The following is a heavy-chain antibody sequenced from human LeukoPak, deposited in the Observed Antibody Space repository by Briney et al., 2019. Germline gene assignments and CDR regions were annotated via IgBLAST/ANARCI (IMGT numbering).Heavy chain of an antibody. D-gene: IGHD6-6*01. CDR2: ISETGGVT. CDR3: ARDSSHYLGSSGY. V-gene: IGHV3-23*01. Sequence: PGGSLRLSCVVSGFSFDSYPMSWVRQAPRKGLEWVSVISETGGVTHYADSMKGRFTISRDNIKNTLNLQMNSLRAEDTAIYYCARDSSHYLGSSGYWGQGTLVTVSS. CDR1: GFSFDSYP. J-gene: IGHJ4*02.